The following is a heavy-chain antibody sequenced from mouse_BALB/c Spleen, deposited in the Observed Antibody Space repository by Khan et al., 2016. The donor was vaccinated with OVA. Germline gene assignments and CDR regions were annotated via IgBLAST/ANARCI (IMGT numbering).Heavy chain of an antibody. Sequence: QVQLQQSGGEVVRPGTSVKISCKASGYTFTNYWLGWVRQRPGHGLAWIGDIYPGGYFTNYNEQFKDKATLTVDTSSTTANLQLSSLTSADSAVYCCTRRVAWYFDVGGGETTVTVST. J-gene: IGHJ1*01. V-gene: IGHV1-63*02. CDR3: TRRVAWYFDV. CDR2: IYPGGYFT. D-gene: IGHD1-1*02. CDR1: GYTFTNYW.